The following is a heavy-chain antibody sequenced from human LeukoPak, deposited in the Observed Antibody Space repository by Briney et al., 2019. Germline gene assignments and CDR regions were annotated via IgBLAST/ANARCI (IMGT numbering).Heavy chain of an antibody. CDR1: GYTFTSYA. Sequence: ASVKVSCKASGYTFTSYAMHWVRQAPGQRLEWMGWINAGNGNTKYSQKFQGRVTITRDTSASTAYMELRSLRSDDTAVYYCARGDTGSITIFGVVIHGYFDYWGQGTLVTVSS. CDR3: ARGDTGSITIFGVVIHGYFDY. D-gene: IGHD3-3*01. J-gene: IGHJ4*02. CDR2: INAGNGNT. V-gene: IGHV1-3*01.